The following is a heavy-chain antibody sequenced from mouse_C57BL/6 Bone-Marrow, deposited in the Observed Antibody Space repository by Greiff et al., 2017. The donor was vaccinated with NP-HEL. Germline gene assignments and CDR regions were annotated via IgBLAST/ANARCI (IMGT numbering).Heavy chain of an antibody. CDR2: SRNKANDYTT. Sequence: DVMLVESGGGLVQSGRSLRLSCATSGFTFSDFYMEWVRQAPGKGLEWIAASRNKANDYTTEYSASVKGRFIVSRDTSQSILYLQMNALRAEDTAIYYCARDAGTGTLYYAMDYWGQGTSVTVSS. CDR1: GFTFSDFY. V-gene: IGHV7-1*01. CDR3: ARDAGTGTLYYAMDY. D-gene: IGHD4-1*01. J-gene: IGHJ4*01.